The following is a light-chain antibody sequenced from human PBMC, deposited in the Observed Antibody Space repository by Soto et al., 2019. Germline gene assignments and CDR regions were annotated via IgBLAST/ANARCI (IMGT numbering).Light chain of an antibody. V-gene: IGKV1-9*01. J-gene: IGKJ4*01. CDR1: QGISSY. Sequence: IQLTQSPSSLSASVGDRVTITCLASQGISSYLAWYQQKPGKAPKLLIYAASTLQSGVPSRFSGSGSGTDFTLTISSLQPEDFATYYCQQLNSYPRRLTFGGGTKVEIK. CDR3: QQLNSYPRRLT. CDR2: AAS.